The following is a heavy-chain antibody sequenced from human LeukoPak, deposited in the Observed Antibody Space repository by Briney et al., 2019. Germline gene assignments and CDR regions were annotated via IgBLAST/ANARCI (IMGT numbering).Heavy chain of an antibody. CDR2: IFPSGGEI. J-gene: IGHJ4*02. V-gene: IGHV3-23*01. CDR3: ATYRQVLLPFES. CDR1: GFVFSNYG. D-gene: IGHD2-8*02. Sequence: GGSLRLSCAASGFVFSNYGMSWVRQPPGKGLEWVSSIFPSGGEIHYADSVRGRFTISRDNSKSTLSLQMNSLRAEDTAIYYCATYRQVLLPFESWGQGTLVTVSS.